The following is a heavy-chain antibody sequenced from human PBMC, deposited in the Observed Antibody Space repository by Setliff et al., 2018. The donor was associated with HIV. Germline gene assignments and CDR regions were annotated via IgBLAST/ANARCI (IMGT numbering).Heavy chain of an antibody. CDR1: DDSFSNYD. J-gene: IGHJ4*02. D-gene: IGHD2-21*01. CDR2: ISSSGTT. Sequence: SETLSLTCVVSDDSFSNYDWTWIRQSPGKALEWIGYISSSGTTDYNPSLRSRVTISMETSNTRFSLWLRSATAADTATYFCARLGRAIDDGGSSLRLDFWGQGMLVTAPQ. V-gene: IGHV4-4*09. CDR3: ARLGRAIDDGGSSLRLDF.